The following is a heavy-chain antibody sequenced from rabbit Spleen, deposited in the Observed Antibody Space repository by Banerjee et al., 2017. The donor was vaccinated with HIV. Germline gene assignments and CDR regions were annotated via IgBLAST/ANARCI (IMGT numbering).Heavy chain of an antibody. CDR3: VRSPYAGAAGYDYCFNL. V-gene: IGHV1S45*01. CDR1: GVSLNDKDV. Sequence: EQLEESGGGLVKPEGSLTLTCKASGVSLNDKDVMCWVRQAPGKGLEWIACIYSDNGGTWYATWAKGRFTISKTSSTTVTLQMTSLTAADTATYFCVRSPYAGAAGYDYCFNLWGPGTLVTVS. D-gene: IGHD4-2*01. CDR2: IYSDNGGT. J-gene: IGHJ4*01.